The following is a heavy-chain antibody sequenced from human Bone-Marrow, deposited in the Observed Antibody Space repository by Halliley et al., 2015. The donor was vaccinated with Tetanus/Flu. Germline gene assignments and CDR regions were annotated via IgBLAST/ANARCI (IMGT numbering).Heavy chain of an antibody. CDR3: ARVLYSSSPGGYYGLDV. CDR2: ISYDGSYK. Sequence: SLRLSCAASGFTFSRYIMHWVRQAPGKGLEWVAVISYDGSYKDHADSVRGRFTISRDNSRNTLYLQMSSLRAADTAVYYCARVLYSSSPGGYYGLDVWGQGTTVTVSS. J-gene: IGHJ6*02. V-gene: IGHV3-30*04. CDR1: GFTFSRYI. D-gene: IGHD6-6*01.